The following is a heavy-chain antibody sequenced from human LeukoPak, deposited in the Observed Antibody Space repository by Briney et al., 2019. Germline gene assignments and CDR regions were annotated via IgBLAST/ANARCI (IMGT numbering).Heavy chain of an antibody. CDR1: GFTFSSYG. D-gene: IGHD6-13*01. J-gene: IGHJ4*02. CDR3: ARADPYSSSWYFGY. Sequence: GGSLRLSCAASGFTFSSYGMHWVRQAPGKGLEWVAVISYDGSNKYYADSVKGRFTISRDNSKNTLYLQMNSLRAEDTAVYYCARADPYSSSWYFGYWGQGTLVTVSS. CDR2: ISYDGSNK. V-gene: IGHV3-30*03.